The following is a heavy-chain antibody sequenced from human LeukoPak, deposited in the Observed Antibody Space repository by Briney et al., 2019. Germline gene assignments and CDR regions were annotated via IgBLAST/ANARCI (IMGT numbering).Heavy chain of an antibody. J-gene: IGHJ2*01. Sequence: SETLSLTCTVSGGSISGFYWSWIRQPPGKGLEWIGDINHSGNTNYNPSLKSRITISVDTSKNQFSLKLSSVTAADTAVYYCATEWWLDLWGRGTLVTVSS. V-gene: IGHV4-34*01. CDR1: GGSISGFY. CDR3: ATEWWLDL. CDR2: INHSGNT. D-gene: IGHD2-15*01.